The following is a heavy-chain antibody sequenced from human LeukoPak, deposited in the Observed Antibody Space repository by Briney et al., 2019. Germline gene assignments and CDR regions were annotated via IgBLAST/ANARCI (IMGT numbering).Heavy chain of an antibody. V-gene: IGHV4-4*02. CDR2: IYHSGST. CDR3: ARSLGDILTLDV. CDR1: GGSISSSSW. Sequence: SETLSLTCTVSGGSISSSSWWSWVRQPPGKGLEWIGEIYHSGSTNYNPSLKSRVTMSVDTSKNQFALKLSSVTAADTAVYYCARSLGDILTLDVWGKGTTVTISS. D-gene: IGHD3-9*01. J-gene: IGHJ6*04.